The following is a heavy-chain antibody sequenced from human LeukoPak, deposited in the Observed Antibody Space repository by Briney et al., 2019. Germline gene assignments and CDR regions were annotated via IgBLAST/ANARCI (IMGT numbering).Heavy chain of an antibody. D-gene: IGHD3-10*01. CDR3: ARQAIGFGEFHFDF. CDR2: INYSGST. Sequence: PSETLSLTCTVSGGSISSSSYYWGWIRQPPGKGLEWIGSINYSGSTNYNSSLKSRVTISVDTSKNQLSLKLSSVTAADTAVYYCARQAIGFGEFHFDFWGQGTLVTVSS. J-gene: IGHJ4*02. V-gene: IGHV4-39*01. CDR1: GGSISSSSYY.